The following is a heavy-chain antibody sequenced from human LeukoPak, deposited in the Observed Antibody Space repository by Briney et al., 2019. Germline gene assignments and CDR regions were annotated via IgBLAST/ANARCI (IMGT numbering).Heavy chain of an antibody. Sequence: GGSLRLSCVAYGFTFSDYWMTWVRQAPGKGLEWVANIKQDGSEKYYVDSVKGRFTISRDNAKNSLYPQMNTLRAEDTAVYYCARGSPVDYWGQGTLVTVSS. J-gene: IGHJ4*02. V-gene: IGHV3-7*01. CDR2: IKQDGSEK. CDR1: GFTFSDYW. CDR3: ARGSPVDY.